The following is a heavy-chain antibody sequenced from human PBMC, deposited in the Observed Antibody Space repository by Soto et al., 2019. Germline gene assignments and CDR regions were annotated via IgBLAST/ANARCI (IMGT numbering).Heavy chain of an antibody. Sequence: QVQLVESGGGAVQPGRSLRLSCAASGFTFDSHGMQWVRQAPGKGLEWVAVISSDGNNKYYADSVKGRFTISRDNFNNILYLQMSSLRAEDTAVYYCAKDLLPNTVTTCGSWGQGTLVNVSS. D-gene: IGHD4-17*01. CDR3: AKDLLPNTVTTCGS. CDR2: ISSDGNNK. CDR1: GFTFDSHG. J-gene: IGHJ5*02. V-gene: IGHV3-30*18.